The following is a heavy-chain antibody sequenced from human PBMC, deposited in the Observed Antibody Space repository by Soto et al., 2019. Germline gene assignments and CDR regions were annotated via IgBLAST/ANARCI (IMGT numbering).Heavy chain of an antibody. J-gene: IGHJ3*02. V-gene: IGHV2-5*02. Sequence: QITLKESGPPLVKPTQTLTLTCTFSGFSLSTSGVGVGWIRQPPGKALEWLALIYWDDDKRYSPSLKSRLTITKDTSKNQVVLTMTNMDPVDTATYYCAHRLSTAMGPPLYAFDIWGQGTMVTVSS. D-gene: IGHD5-18*01. CDR1: GFSLSTSGVG. CDR3: AHRLSTAMGPPLYAFDI. CDR2: IYWDDDK.